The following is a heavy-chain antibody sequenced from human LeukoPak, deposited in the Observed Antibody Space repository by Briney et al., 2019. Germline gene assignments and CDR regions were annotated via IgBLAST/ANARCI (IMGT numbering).Heavy chain of an antibody. CDR1: GYSFTTTTYW. Sequence: GESLKISCKASGYSFTTTTYWIGWVRQMPGKGLEWMGIIYPRDSDTRYSPSFQGQVTISADKYINTAYLQWSSLKASDTAMYYCARQVERYSSSWFVWGQGTLVTVPS. D-gene: IGHD6-13*01. CDR3: ARQVERYSSSWFV. J-gene: IGHJ4*02. V-gene: IGHV5-51*01. CDR2: IYPRDSDT.